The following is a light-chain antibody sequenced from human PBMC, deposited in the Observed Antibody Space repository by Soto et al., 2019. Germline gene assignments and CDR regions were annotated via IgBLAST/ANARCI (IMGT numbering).Light chain of an antibody. CDR3: QQYNNWLT. Sequence: EIVMTQSPATLPVSPGERVTLSCRASQSITNHLAWYQQKPGQAPRLLIYGASTRTTGIPARFSGSGSGTEFSLTISSLQSEDYAVYYCQQYNNWLTFGGGTKVEIK. CDR2: GAS. J-gene: IGKJ4*01. V-gene: IGKV3-15*01. CDR1: QSITNH.